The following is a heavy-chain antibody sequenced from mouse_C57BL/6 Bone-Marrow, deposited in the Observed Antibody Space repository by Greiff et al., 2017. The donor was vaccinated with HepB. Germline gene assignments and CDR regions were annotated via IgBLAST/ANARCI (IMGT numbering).Heavy chain of an antibody. CDR3: ARRRDYVLYGY. J-gene: IGHJ3*02. CDR2: ISSGSSTI. V-gene: IGHV5-17*01. CDR1: GFTFSDYG. D-gene: IGHD2-4*01. Sequence: EVQVVESGGGLVKPGGSLKLSCAASGFTFSDYGMHWVRQAPEKGLEWVACISSGSSTIYYADTVKGRFTISRDNAKNTLFLQMTSLRSEDTAMYCCARRRDYVLYGYWGNRTLVSVSA.